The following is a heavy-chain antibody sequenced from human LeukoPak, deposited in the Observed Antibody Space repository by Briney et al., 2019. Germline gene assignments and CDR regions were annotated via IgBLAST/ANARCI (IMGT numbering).Heavy chain of an antibody. CDR2: IDWDDDK. D-gene: IGHD4-23*01. CDR3: ARIHFANNVGGNLFFDY. Sequence: SGPALVKPTQTLTLTCTFSGFSLSTSGMCVSWIRQPPGKTLEWLARIDWDDDKYYSTSLKTRLTISKDTSKNQVVLTMTNMDPVDTATYSCARIHFANNVGGNLFFDYWGQGTLVTVSS. CDR1: GFSLSTSGMC. V-gene: IGHV2-70*11. J-gene: IGHJ4*02.